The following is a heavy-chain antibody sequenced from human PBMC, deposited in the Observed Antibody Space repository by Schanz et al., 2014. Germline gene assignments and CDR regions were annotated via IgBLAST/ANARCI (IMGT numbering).Heavy chain of an antibody. J-gene: IGHJ4*02. V-gene: IGHV1-18*04. CDR1: DYTFTRYV. CDR3: ARLEIGRYPFDF. CDR2: ISTYNGNT. D-gene: IGHD2-2*02. Sequence: QVQLVQSGAEVKKPGASVKVSCKASDYTFTRYVINWVRQAPGQGLEWMGWISTYNGNTNYAQKVQGRVTMATDTSTNTAYMELRSLRSDDTAVYYCARLEIGRYPFDFWGQGTLVTVSS.